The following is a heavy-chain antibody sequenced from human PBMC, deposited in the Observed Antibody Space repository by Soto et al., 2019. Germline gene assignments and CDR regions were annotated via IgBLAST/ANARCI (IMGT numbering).Heavy chain of an antibody. CDR2: IYYSGST. D-gene: IGHD6-13*01. J-gene: IGHJ4*02. V-gene: IGHV4-39*01. CDR1: GGSISSSSYY. Sequence: QLQLQESGPGLVKPSETLSLTCTVSGGSISSSSYYWGWIRQPPGKGLEWIGSIYYSGSTYYNPSLKSRVTISVDTSKNQFSLKLSSVTAADTAVYYCARSRSSSGYLFDYWGQGTLVTVSS. CDR3: ARSRSSSGYLFDY.